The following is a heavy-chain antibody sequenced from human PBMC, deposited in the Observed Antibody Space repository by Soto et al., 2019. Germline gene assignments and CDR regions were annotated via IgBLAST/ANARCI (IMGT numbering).Heavy chain of an antibody. CDR2: ISGSGGST. J-gene: IGHJ4*02. CDR3: AKWLGAEPVAARLEYYFDY. CDR1: GFTFSSYA. D-gene: IGHD6-6*01. V-gene: IGHV3-23*01. Sequence: VQLLESGGGLVQPGGSLRLSCAASGFTFSSYAMSWVRQAPGKGLEWVSAISGSGGSTYYADSVKGRFTISRDNSKNTLYLQMNSLRAEDTAVYYCAKWLGAEPVAARLEYYFDYWGQGTLVTVSS.